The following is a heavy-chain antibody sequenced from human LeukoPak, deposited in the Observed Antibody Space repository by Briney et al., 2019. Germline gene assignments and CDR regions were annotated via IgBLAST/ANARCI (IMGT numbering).Heavy chain of an antibody. CDR3: VKDGGRTPRGPLDI. CDR2: IWYDGSNK. V-gene: IGHV3-33*06. Sequence: PGRSLRLSCAASGFTFSSYGMHWVRQAPGKGLEWVAVIWYDGSNKYYADSVKGRFTISRDNSKNTLYLQMSSLRAEDTAVYYCVKDGGRTPRGPLDIWGQGTMVTVSS. J-gene: IGHJ3*02. D-gene: IGHD3-16*01. CDR1: GFTFSSYG.